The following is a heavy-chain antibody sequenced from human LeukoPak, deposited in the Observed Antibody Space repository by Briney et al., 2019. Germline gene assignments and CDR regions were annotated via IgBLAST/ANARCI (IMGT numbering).Heavy chain of an antibody. CDR3: ARDWGDTMVRGVVYYFDY. CDR1: GYTFTGYY. J-gene: IGHJ4*02. V-gene: IGHV1-2*02. Sequence: ASVKVSCKASGYTFTGYYMHWVRQAPGQGLEWMGWINPNSGGTNYAQKFQDRVTMTRDTSISTAYMELSRLRSDDTAVYYCARDWGDTMVRGVVYYFDYWGQGTLVTVSS. CDR2: INPNSGGT. D-gene: IGHD3-10*01.